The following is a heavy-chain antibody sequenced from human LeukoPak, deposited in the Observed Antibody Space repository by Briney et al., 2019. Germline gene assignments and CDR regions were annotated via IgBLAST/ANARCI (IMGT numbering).Heavy chain of an antibody. CDR1: GFTVNSNY. CDR2: IYYGGNT. Sequence: GGSLRLSCAASGFTVNSNYLSWVRQAPGEGLEWVSVIYYGGNTYYADSVRGRFTLSSDSSKNTLYLQMNSLRAEDTAVYYCARGMSGYSSYDFWGQGILVTVSS. J-gene: IGHJ4*02. D-gene: IGHD5-12*01. CDR3: ARGMSGYSSYDF. V-gene: IGHV3-66*01.